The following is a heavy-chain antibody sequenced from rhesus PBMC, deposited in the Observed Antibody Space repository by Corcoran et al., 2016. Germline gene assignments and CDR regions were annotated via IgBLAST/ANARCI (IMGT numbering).Heavy chain of an antibody. CDR3: VKHSVSVYGSFDY. Sequence: QVQLQESGPGLVKPSETLSLTCAVSGGSISSGYNYWRWIRQPPGKGLEWMGYLTYTGTTNYNPSLKSRVTFSRDTSKNQFSLKLSSVTAADSAVYYCVKHSVSVYGSFDYWGQGVLVTVSS. J-gene: IGHJ4*01. V-gene: IGHV4-122*02. CDR1: GGSISSGYNY. CDR2: LTYTGTT. D-gene: IGHD3-22*01.